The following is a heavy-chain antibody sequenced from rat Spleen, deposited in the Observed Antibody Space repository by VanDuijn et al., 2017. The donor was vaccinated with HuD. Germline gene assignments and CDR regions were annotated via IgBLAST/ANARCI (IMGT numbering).Heavy chain of an antibody. CDR1: GFIFSNYY. CDR2: ISVGGGNT. D-gene: IGHD1-9*01. Sequence: EVQLVETGGGLVQPGRSMKLSCAATGFIFSNYYMAWVRQAPTKGLEWVASISVGGGNTYYRDSVRGRFTISRDNAKSTLYLQMDSLRSEDTATYYCTRKYSGYNSYYFDYWGQGVMVTVSS. CDR3: TRKYSGYNSYYFDY. J-gene: IGHJ2*01. V-gene: IGHV5-25*01.